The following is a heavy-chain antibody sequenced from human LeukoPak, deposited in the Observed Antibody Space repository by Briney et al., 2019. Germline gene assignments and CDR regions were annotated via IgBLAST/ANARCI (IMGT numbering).Heavy chain of an antibody. D-gene: IGHD1-26*01. CDR1: VYTFTGYY. CDR3: ARVFKWDLRYFDY. V-gene: IGHV1-2*02. Sequence: ASVTVSCMASVYTFTGYYMHWVRQAPGQGLAWMGWINPNSGGTNYAQKFQGRVTMTRDTSISTAYMELSRLRSDATAVYYCARVFKWDLRYFDYWGQGTLVTVSS. CDR2: INPNSGGT. J-gene: IGHJ4*02.